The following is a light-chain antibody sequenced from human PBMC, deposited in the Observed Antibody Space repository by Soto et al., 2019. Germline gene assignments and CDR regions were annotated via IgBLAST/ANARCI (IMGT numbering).Light chain of an antibody. Sequence: QSALTQPASVSGSPGQSITISCTGTSSDVGGYNYVSWYQQHPGKAPKLMIYDVSNRPSGVSNRFSGSKSGNTASLTISGLQAENEADYYCSSYTGSSTLGVFGGGTKL. CDR2: DVS. CDR3: SSYTGSSTLGV. CDR1: SSDVGGYNY. V-gene: IGLV2-14*01. J-gene: IGLJ2*01.